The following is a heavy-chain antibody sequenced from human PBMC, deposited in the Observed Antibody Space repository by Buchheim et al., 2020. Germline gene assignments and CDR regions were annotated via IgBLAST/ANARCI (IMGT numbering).Heavy chain of an antibody. J-gene: IGHJ6*02. V-gene: IGHV3-30*04. CDR2: ISYDGSNK. D-gene: IGHD5-12*01. CDR3: ARDLGYSGYDSGMDV. CDR1: GFTFSSYA. Sequence: VQLVESGGGLVQPGGSLKLSCAASGFTFSSYAMHWVRQAPGKGLEWVAVISYDGSNKYYADSVKGRFTISRDNSKNTLYLQMNSLRAEDTAVYYCARDLGYSGYDSGMDVWGQGTT.